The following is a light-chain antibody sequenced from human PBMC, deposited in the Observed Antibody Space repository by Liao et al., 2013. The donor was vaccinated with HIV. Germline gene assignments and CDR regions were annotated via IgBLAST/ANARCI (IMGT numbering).Light chain of an antibody. CDR3: QVWDSLSGHPV. V-gene: IGLV3-21*04. CDR2: YDS. Sequence: SYVLTQSPSVSVAPGKTATITCAGDNIGFKSVHWYQHKPGQAPILVISYDSGRPSGIPERLTGSTSGNTATLTISGVGAGDEADYYCQVWDSLSGHPVFGGGTKVTVL. J-gene: IGLJ3*02. CDR1: NIGFKS.